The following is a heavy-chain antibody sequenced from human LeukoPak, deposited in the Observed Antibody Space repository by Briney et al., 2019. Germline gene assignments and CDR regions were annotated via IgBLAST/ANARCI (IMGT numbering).Heavy chain of an antibody. J-gene: IGHJ4*02. D-gene: IGHD5-12*01. Sequence: PGGSLRLSCAASGFTFSTYGIYWVRQAPGKGLEWVAVISYDGSNKYYADSVKGRFTISRDNAKNTLYLQMNSLRAEDTAVYYCARDRGYVMDYWGQGTLVTVSS. V-gene: IGHV3-30*03. CDR1: GFTFSTYG. CDR3: ARDRGYVMDY. CDR2: ISYDGSNK.